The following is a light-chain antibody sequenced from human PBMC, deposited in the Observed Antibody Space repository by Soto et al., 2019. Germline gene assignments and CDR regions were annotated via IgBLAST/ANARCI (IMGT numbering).Light chain of an antibody. CDR1: QSVSSY. V-gene: IGKV3-11*01. CDR3: QQRRYWPVT. CDR2: DAS. Sequence: EIVLTQSPAILSMSPGERATLSCRASQSVSSYFAWYQPKPGQAPMLLIYDASNRATGVPARFSGSGSGTDFTLTISSLEPEDFAVYYCQQRRYWPVTFGQGTKVEIK. J-gene: IGKJ1*01.